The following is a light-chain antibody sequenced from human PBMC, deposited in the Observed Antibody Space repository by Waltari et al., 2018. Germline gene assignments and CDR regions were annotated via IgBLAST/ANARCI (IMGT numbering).Light chain of an antibody. CDR3: QQYANTPRT. V-gene: IGKV3-20*01. J-gene: IGKJ1*01. Sequence: EIVLTQSPGTLSLSPGERASLSCRASRSVSSTYLAWYQQKPGQAPRLLIYGASSRATGIPARFSGSGSGTDFTLTISSLEPEDFAVYYCQQYANTPRTFGQGTTVEIK. CDR1: RSVSSTY. CDR2: GAS.